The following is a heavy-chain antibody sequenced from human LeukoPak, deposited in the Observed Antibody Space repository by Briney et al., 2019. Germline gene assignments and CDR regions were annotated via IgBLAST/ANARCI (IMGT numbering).Heavy chain of an antibody. Sequence: GGSLRLSCAASGFTFSSYWMAWVRQAPGKGLEWVANIKQDGSAKYYVDSLRGRFSISRDNVKNSLFLQMNSLSAEDTAVYYCARCPYDSSGYYSVPSHLDYWGQGTLVTVSS. V-gene: IGHV3-7*01. D-gene: IGHD3-22*01. CDR1: GFTFSSYW. CDR3: ARCPYDSSGYYSVPSHLDY. CDR2: IKQDGSAK. J-gene: IGHJ4*02.